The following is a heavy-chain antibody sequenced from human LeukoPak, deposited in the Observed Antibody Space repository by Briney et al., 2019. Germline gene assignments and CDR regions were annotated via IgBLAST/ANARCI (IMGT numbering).Heavy chain of an antibody. D-gene: IGHD5-24*01. V-gene: IGHV3-30-3*01. J-gene: IGHJ6*02. CDR1: GFTFSSYA. CDR3: AREGGDGYNYYYYGMDV. Sequence: GGSLRLSCAASGFTFSSYAMHWVRQAPGKGLEWVAVISYDGSNKYYADSVKGRFTISRDNSKNTLYLQMNSLRAEDTAVYYCAREGGDGYNYYYYGMDVWGQGTTVTVSS. CDR2: ISYDGSNK.